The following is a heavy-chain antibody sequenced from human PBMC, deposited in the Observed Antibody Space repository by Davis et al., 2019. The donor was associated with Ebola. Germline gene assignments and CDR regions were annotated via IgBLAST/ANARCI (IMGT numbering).Heavy chain of an antibody. CDR2: ISGSGGST. CDR3: AKYVGFVRVPGDY. Sequence: GESLKISCAASGFTFSSYAMSWVRQAPGKGLEWVSAISGSGGSTYYADSVKGRFTISRDNSKNTLYLQMNSLRAEDTAVYYCAKYVGFVRVPGDYWGQGTLVTVSS. V-gene: IGHV3-23*01. CDR1: GFTFSSYA. J-gene: IGHJ4*02. D-gene: IGHD3-10*01.